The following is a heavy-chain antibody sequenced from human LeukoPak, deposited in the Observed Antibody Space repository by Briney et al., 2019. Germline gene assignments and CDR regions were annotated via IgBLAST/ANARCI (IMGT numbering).Heavy chain of an antibody. J-gene: IGHJ4*02. D-gene: IGHD5-12*01. CDR3: TTPGGLIVATTPFDY. V-gene: IGHV3-15*01. CDR1: GFTFNHAW. CDR2: IKSKTDGGTT. Sequence: GGSLRLSCAASGFTFNHAWMSWVRQAPGKGLEWVGCIKSKTDGGTTDYAAPVKGRFTISRDDSQNTLYLQMNSLEIEDTAVYYCTTPGGLIVATTPFDYWGQGTLVTVSS.